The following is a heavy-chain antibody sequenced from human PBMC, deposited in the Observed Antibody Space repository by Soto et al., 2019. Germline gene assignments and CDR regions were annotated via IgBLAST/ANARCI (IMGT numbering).Heavy chain of an antibody. CDR2: ISAHNGNT. V-gene: IGHV1-18*01. D-gene: IGHD3-10*01. CDR1: GYAFTTYG. CDR3: ATGRYGAY. Sequence: QVHLVQSGAEVKKPGASVKVSCKGSGYAFTTYGLTWVRQAPGQGLEWMGWISAHNGNTNYAQQLQGRVTVTRDTSTSTAYMELRSLRSDDTAVYYCATGRYGAYWGQGALVTVSS. J-gene: IGHJ4*02.